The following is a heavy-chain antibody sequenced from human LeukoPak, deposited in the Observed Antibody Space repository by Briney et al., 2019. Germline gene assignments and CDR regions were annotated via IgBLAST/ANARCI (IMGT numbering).Heavy chain of an antibody. J-gene: IGHJ4*02. V-gene: IGHV1-18*01. CDR3: ARASVYYDFWSGYYTGDY. D-gene: IGHD3-3*01. Sequence: ASVKVSCKASGYTFTSYGISWVRQAPGQGLEWMGWISAYNGNTTYAHKLQGRVTMTTDTSTSTAYMELRSLRPDDTAVYYCARASVYYDFWSGYYTGDYWGQGTLVTVSS. CDR2: ISAYNGNT. CDR1: GYTFTSYG.